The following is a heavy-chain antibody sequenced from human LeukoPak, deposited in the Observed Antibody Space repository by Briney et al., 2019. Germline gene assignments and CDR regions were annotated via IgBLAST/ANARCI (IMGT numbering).Heavy chain of an antibody. Sequence: PGGSLRLSCAASGFTFSSYGMHWVRQAPGKGLEWVAVISYDGSNKYYADSVKGRFTISRDNSKTTLYLQMSSLRAEDTAVYYCVKGLTRWELLNYWGQGTLVTVSS. J-gene: IGHJ4*02. V-gene: IGHV3-30*18. D-gene: IGHD1-26*01. CDR2: ISYDGSNK. CDR1: GFTFSSYG. CDR3: VKGLTRWELLNY.